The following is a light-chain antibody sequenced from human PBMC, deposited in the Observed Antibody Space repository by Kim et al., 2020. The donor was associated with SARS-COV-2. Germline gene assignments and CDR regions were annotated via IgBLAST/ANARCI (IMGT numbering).Light chain of an antibody. CDR3: QSYDSSLSGSV. CDR2: GNN. CDR1: SSNIGTGYD. V-gene: IGLV1-40*01. J-gene: IGLJ3*02. Sequence: RVTISCTGSSSNIGTGYDVHWYQQLPGTAPKLLIYGNNNRPSGVPDRFSGSKSGTSASLAITGLRAEDEADYYCQSYDSSLSGSVFGGGTQLTVL.